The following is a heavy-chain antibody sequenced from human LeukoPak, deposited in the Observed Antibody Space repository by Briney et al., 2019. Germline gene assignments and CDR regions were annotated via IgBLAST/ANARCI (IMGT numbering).Heavy chain of an antibody. D-gene: IGHD4-11*01. J-gene: IGHJ5*02. CDR2: ITSRSSYK. V-gene: IGHV3-21*01. CDR3: ARDNPDYSNNWWFDP. Sequence: GGSLRLSCEASGFTFSTYNMNWVRQAPGKGLEWVSSITSRSSYKYYADSVKGRFTISRDDAKNPLYLQMNSLRVEDTAVYYCARDNPDYSNNWWFDPWGQGTLVTVSS. CDR1: GFTFSTYN.